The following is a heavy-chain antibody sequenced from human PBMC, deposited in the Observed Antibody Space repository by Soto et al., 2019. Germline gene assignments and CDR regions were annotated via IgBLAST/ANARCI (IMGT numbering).Heavy chain of an antibody. CDR3: AKDLDAYNWNTGGWFDP. J-gene: IGHJ5*02. Sequence: QEHLVESGGGVVQSGKSLTLSCVASGLTFSGFGIHWVRQAPGKGLEWVAVVTYDATKKYYADSEKGRFTISRDDSKNTVSLEMKNLRIEDTGVYHCAKDLDAYNWNTGGWFDPWGQGTLVSVSS. D-gene: IGHD1-20*01. V-gene: IGHV3-30*18. CDR2: VTYDATKK. CDR1: GLTFSGFG.